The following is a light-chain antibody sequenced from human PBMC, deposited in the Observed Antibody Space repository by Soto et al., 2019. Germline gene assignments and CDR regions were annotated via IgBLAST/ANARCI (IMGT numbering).Light chain of an antibody. Sequence: VLRHSSSTLSXXPGDXATLXXRXSQSAYSSYLSWYQQKPGQATRLLIYGASNRATGITDRFSGSGSGTDFTLTISGLEPEDFAVYYCHQYGRSLFTFGGCAKVKL. CDR3: HQYGRSLFT. CDR1: QSAYSSY. V-gene: IGKV3-20*01. J-gene: IGKJ4*01. CDR2: GAS.